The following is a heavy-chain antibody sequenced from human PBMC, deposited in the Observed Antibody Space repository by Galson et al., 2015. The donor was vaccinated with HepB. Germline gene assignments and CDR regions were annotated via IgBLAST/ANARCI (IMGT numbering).Heavy chain of an antibody. CDR2: TYYRSKWYN. Sequence: CAISGDSASSNSAAWNWIRQSPSRGLEWLGRTYYRSKWYNDYAVSVKSRITINPDTSKNQFSLQLNSVTPEDTAVYYCARALSSSTYYDFWSGYPPADYFDYWGQGTLVTVSS. J-gene: IGHJ4*02. CDR1: GDSASSNSAA. V-gene: IGHV6-1*01. D-gene: IGHD3-3*01. CDR3: ARALSSSTYYDFWSGYPPADYFDY.